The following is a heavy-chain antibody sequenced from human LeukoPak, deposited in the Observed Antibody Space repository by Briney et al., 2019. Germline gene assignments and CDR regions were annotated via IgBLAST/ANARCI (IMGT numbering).Heavy chain of an antibody. D-gene: IGHD3-22*01. Sequence: GGSLRLSCAASGFTFSSYWMHWVRQAPGKGLVWVSRIHSDGSSTSYADSVRGRFTISRDDAKSTLYLQMNSLRAEDTAVYYCARSGWPYYFDYWSQETLVTVSS. J-gene: IGHJ4*02. V-gene: IGHV3-74*01. CDR1: GFTFSSYW. CDR3: ARSGWPYYFDY. CDR2: IHSDGSST.